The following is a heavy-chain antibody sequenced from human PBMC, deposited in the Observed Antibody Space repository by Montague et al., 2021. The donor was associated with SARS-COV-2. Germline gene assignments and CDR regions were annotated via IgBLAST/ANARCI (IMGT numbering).Heavy chain of an antibody. J-gene: IGHJ5*02. Sequence: SLRLSCAASGFTVSSDYMSWVRRAPGKRLEWVSGIYSGGSTYYADSVKGRFTISRDNSKNTLYLHMNSLRAEDTAVCYCSRGLRSGSYFGWFDPWGQGPLVTVSS. CDR1: GFTVSSDY. CDR2: IYSGGST. V-gene: IGHV3-53*01. CDR3: SRGLRSGSYFGWFDP. D-gene: IGHD3-10*01.